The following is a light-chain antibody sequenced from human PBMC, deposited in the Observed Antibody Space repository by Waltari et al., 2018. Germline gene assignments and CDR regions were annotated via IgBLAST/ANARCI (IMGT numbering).Light chain of an antibody. V-gene: IGKV3-11*01. CDR2: DAS. CDR1: QSVSSY. CDR3: QQRSNWPLLT. Sequence: EIVLTQSPATLSLSPGERATRSCWASQSVSSYLAWYQQKPGQAPRLLIYDASNRATGIPARFSGSGSGTDFTLTISSLEPEDFAVYYCQQRSNWPLLTFGGGTKVEIK. J-gene: IGKJ4*01.